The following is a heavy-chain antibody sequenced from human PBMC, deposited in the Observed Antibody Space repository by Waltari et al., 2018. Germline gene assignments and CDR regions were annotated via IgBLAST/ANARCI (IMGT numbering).Heavy chain of an antibody. D-gene: IGHD6-13*01. CDR1: GGSISSSSYY. V-gene: IGHV4-39*07. J-gene: IGHJ4*02. CDR2: IYYSGSI. Sequence: QLQLQESGPGLVKPSETLSLTCTVSGGSISSSSYYWGWSRQPPGKGLEWMGSIYYSGSIYYNPSLKSRVTISVDTSKNQFSLKLSSVTAADTAVYYCARDWGYSSSWYGYWGQGTLVTVSS. CDR3: ARDWGYSSSWYGY.